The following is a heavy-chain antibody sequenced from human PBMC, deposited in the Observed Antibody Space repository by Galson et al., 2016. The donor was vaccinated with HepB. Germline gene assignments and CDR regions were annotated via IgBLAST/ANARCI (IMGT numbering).Heavy chain of an antibody. J-gene: IGHJ2*01. CDR1: GFTFSTYA. V-gene: IGHV3-23*01. CDR2: ISGSGGST. CDR3: ARAGEESFYLYWYFDL. Sequence: SLRLSCAASGFTFSTYAMSWVRQAPGKGLEWVSGISGSGGSTSDADSVKGRFTISRDNSKNTLYLQMNRLRAEDTAVYFCARAGEESFYLYWYFDLWGRGTVVTVSS. D-gene: IGHD2/OR15-2a*01.